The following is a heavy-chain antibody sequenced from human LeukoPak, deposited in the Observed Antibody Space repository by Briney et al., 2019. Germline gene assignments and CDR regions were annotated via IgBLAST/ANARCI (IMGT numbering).Heavy chain of an antibody. CDR3: AKEKPTNHYYYDSSGYFYYFDY. CDR1: GFTFDDYA. J-gene: IGHJ4*02. Sequence: QPGGSLRLSCAASGFTFDDYAMHWVRQAPGKGLEWVSGISWNSGSIGYADSVKGRFTISRDNAKNSLYLQMNSLRAEDTALYYCAKEKPTNHYYYDSSGYFYYFDYWGQGTLVTVSS. V-gene: IGHV3-9*01. D-gene: IGHD3-22*01. CDR2: ISWNSGSI.